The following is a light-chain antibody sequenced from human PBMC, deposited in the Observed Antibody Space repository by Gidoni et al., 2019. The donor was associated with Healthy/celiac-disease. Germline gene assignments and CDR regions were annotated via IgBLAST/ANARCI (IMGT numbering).Light chain of an antibody. CDR2: QDS. J-gene: IGLJ2*01. Sequence: SSELTQPPSVFLSPGQTASITCSGDTLGDKYACWYQQKPGQSPVLVIYQDSKRPSGIPGRFSGSNSGNTATLTISGTQAMDEADYYCQAWDSSTGVFGGGTKLTV. CDR1: TLGDKY. CDR3: QAWDSSTGV. V-gene: IGLV3-1*01.